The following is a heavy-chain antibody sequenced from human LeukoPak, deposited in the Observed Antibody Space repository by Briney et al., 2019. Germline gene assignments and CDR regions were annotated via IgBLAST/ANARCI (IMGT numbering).Heavy chain of an antibody. J-gene: IGHJ5*02. CDR1: GGSISSYY. D-gene: IGHD2-2*01. CDR2: IYYSGST. Sequence: PSETLSLTCTVSGGSISSYYWSWIRQPPGKGLEWIGYIYYSGSTNYNPSLKSRVTISVDTPKNQFSLKLSSVTAADTAVYYCARVPCLTTSCSPINWFDPWGQGTLVTVSS. CDR3: ARVPCLTTSCSPINWFDP. V-gene: IGHV4-59*01.